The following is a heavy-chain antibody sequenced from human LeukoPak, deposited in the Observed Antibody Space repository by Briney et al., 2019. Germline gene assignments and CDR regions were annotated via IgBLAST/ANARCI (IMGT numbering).Heavy chain of an antibody. V-gene: IGHV4-31*11. CDR1: GGSISSGVYY. D-gene: IGHD1/OR15-1a*01. Sequence: SETLSLTCAVSGGSISSGVYYWSWIRQHPGEGLEWIGYIYYSGTTYYNPSLKSRVIILLDTSKSQFSLKLTSVTAADTAVYYCARAAQNWNNAPYFDYWGQGTLVTVSS. J-gene: IGHJ4*02. CDR2: IYYSGTT. CDR3: ARAAQNWNNAPYFDY.